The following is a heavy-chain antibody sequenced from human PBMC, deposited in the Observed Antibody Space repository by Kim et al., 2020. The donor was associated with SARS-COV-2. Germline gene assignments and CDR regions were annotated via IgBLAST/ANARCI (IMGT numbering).Heavy chain of an antibody. J-gene: IGHJ4*02. Sequence: WGSLRLSCAASGVTLSNYPMNWVRQAPGMGPEWVSGISDKGGSTAYADSVRGRFTISRDHSNNTLYLEMKNLRPEDTAIYYCARGQVEITIFLVAIFYSRHCYVYCGRGTLVNVSS. CDR1: GVTLSNYP. CDR2: ISDKGGST. CDR3: ARGQVEITIFLVAIFYSRHCYVY. D-gene: IGHD5-12*01. V-gene: IGHV3-23*01.